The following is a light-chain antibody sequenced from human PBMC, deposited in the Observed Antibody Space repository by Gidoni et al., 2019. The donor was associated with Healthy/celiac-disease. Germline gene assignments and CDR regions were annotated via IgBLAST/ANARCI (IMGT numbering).Light chain of an antibody. CDR3: QQYNNWPPAGT. CDR2: GAS. J-gene: IGKJ1*01. V-gene: IGKV3-15*01. CDR1: QRVSSN. Sequence: EIVVTQSPSTLSVSPGERATLSCRASQRVSSNLAWYQQKPGQAPRLLIYGASTRATGIPARVSGSGSGTEFTLTISSLQSEDFAVYYCQQYNNWPPAGTFXQXTKVEIK.